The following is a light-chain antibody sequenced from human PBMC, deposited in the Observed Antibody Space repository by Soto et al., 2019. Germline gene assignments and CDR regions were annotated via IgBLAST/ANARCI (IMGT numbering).Light chain of an antibody. CDR1: SSNIGINY. CDR3: AAWDDSLSSPV. Sequence: QSVLTQPPSASGTPGQRVTISCSGCSSNIGINYVYWYQQLPGTAPKLLIYRNNQRPSGVPDRFSGSKSGTSASLAISGLRSEDEADYYCAAWDDSLSSPVFGGGTKVTVL. V-gene: IGLV1-47*01. CDR2: RNN. J-gene: IGLJ3*02.